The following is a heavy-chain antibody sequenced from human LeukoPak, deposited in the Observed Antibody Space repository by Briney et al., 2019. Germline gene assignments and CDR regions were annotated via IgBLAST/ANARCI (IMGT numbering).Heavy chain of an antibody. V-gene: IGHV4-59*08. Sequence: SETLSLTCIVSGGSISSYYWSWIRQPPGKGLEWIGYIYYSGSTTYNPSLKSRVTISLQTSKKQFSLKLSSVTAEDTAVYYCAGSIVVAGIVSDYYYYAMDVWGQGTTVTVSS. D-gene: IGHD6-19*01. CDR3: AGSIVVAGIVSDYYYYAMDV. CDR2: IYYSGST. CDR1: GGSISSYY. J-gene: IGHJ6*02.